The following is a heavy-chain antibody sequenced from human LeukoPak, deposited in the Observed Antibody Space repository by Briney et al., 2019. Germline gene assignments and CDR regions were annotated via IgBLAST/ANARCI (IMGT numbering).Heavy chain of an antibody. J-gene: IGHJ6*03. CDR2: INPNSGGT. Sequence: ASVKVSCKASGYTFTGYYMHWVRQAPGQGLEWMGWINPNSGGTNYAQKFQGRVTMTRDTSISTAYMELSRLRSDDTAVYYCARGVGYDSSGYSLKGQDYYYYYMDVWGKGTTVTVSS. CDR1: GYTFTGYY. D-gene: IGHD3-22*01. CDR3: ARGVGYDSSGYSLKGQDYYYYYMDV. V-gene: IGHV1-2*02.